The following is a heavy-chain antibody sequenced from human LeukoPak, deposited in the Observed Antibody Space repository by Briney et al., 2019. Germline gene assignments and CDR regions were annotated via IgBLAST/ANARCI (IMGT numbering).Heavy chain of an antibody. CDR3: ARQPSGDRTVFDY. J-gene: IGHJ4*02. D-gene: IGHD3-10*01. V-gene: IGHV4-31*03. CDR2: IYYSGST. Sequence: PSQTLSLTCTVSGGSISSGGYYWSWIRQHPGKGLEWIGYIYYSGSTYYNPSLKSRVTISVDTSKNQSSLKLSSVTAADTAVYYCARQPSGDRTVFDYWGQGTLVTVSS. CDR1: GGSISSGGYY.